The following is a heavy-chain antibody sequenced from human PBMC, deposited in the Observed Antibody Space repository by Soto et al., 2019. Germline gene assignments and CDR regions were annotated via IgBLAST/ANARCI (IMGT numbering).Heavy chain of an antibody. V-gene: IGHV3-23*01. Sequence: EVQLLESGGGLVQPGGSLSLSCAASGFTFSTYAMSWVRQTPGKGLEWVAGISGSGGATYYADAVKGRITISRDNSNNTQYLQMTRLRAEDTAVYYCAKDLGPPIRSHYPYCYFDVGGRGTLVTVSS. CDR2: ISGSGGAT. CDR1: GFTFSTYA. CDR3: AKDLGPPIRSHYPYCYFDV. D-gene: IGHD2-15*01. J-gene: IGHJ2*01.